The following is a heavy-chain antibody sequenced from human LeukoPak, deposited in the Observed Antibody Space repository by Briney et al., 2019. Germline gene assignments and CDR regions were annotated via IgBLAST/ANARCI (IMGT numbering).Heavy chain of an antibody. Sequence: ASVKVSCKASGYTFTGYYMHWVRQAPGQGLEWTGWINPNSGGTNYAQKFQGRVTMTRDTSISTAYMELSRLRSDDTAVYYCARSGFFYYDSSGYYHGWGQGTLVTVSS. J-gene: IGHJ4*02. CDR3: ARSGFFYYDSSGYYHG. D-gene: IGHD3-22*01. CDR1: GYTFTGYY. CDR2: INPNSGGT. V-gene: IGHV1-2*02.